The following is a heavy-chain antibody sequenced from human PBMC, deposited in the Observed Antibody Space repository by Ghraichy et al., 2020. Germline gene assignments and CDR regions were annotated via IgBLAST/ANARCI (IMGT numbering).Heavy chain of an antibody. CDR1: GFTFDDYA. J-gene: IGHJ4*02. V-gene: IGHV3-9*01. Sequence: LRLSCAASGFTFDDYAMHWVRQAPGKGLKWVSGISWNSGSIGYADSVKGRFTISRDNAKNSLYLQMNSLRAEDTALYYCAKDRDIVVVPAAGSFDYWGQGTLVTVSS. CDR2: ISWNSGSI. CDR3: AKDRDIVVVPAAGSFDY. D-gene: IGHD2-2*01.